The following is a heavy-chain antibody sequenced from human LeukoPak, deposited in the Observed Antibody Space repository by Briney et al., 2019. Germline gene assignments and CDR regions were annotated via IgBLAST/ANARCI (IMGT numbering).Heavy chain of an antibody. D-gene: IGHD4-11*01. J-gene: IGHJ5*02. CDR3: ARGATVTRGWFGP. Sequence: PGGSLRLSCAASGFTFSGYGMHWVRQVPGKGLVWVSRLNTDGSSTSYADSVKGRFTISRDNATNALYLQMNSLRAEDTAVYYCARGATVTRGWFGPWGQGTLVTVSS. CDR1: GFTFSGYG. CDR2: LNTDGSST. V-gene: IGHV3-74*01.